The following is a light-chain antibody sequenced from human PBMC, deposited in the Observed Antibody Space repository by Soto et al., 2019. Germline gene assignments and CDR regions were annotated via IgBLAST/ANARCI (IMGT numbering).Light chain of an antibody. CDR2: AVS. V-gene: IGKV3-15*01. Sequence: VVMTQSPATLSVSPGERATLSCRASQYVAGNIAWYQQKPGQAPRLLMYAVSTRAPGIPDRFSGSGSGTEFTLTISSLQSEDFATYYCQQYFNYPPWTFGQGTKV. CDR3: QQYFNYPPWT. CDR1: QYVAGN. J-gene: IGKJ1*01.